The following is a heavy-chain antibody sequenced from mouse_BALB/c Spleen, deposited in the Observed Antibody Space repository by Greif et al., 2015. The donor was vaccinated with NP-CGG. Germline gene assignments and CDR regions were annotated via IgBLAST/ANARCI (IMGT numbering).Heavy chain of an antibody. Sequence: LQQSGSALVRPGASVKLSCKASGYTFTSYWMHWVKQRPGQGLEWIGNIYTGSGSTNYDEKFKSKATLTVDTSSSTADMQLSSLTAEDSAVYYWTRCITTASWFAYWGQGTLVTVSA. J-gene: IGHJ3*01. CDR3: TRCITTASWFAY. V-gene: IGHV1S22*01. CDR2: IYTGSGST. D-gene: IGHD1-2*01. CDR1: GYTFTSYW.